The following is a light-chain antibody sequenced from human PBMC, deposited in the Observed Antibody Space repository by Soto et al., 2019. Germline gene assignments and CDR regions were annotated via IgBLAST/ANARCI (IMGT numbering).Light chain of an antibody. V-gene: IGKV3-11*01. Sequence: EIVLTQSPATLSLSPGERATLSCRASQSVSSYLAWYQQKPDQAPRLLIYDASNRATGIPARFSGSGSGTDFSLTISSLEPEDFAVYYCQQRSSWPGTFGQGTKVEIK. CDR2: DAS. CDR1: QSVSSY. CDR3: QQRSSWPGT. J-gene: IGKJ1*01.